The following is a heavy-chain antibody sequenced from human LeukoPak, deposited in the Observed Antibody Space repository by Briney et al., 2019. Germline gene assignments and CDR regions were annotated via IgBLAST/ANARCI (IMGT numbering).Heavy chain of an antibody. Sequence: SETLSLTCTVSGGSISSTNYYWGWIRQPPGKGLEWIGSMFYSGSTYYNPSLKSRVTISVDTSKNQFSLKLSSVTAADTAVYYCARDSYAFEIWGQGTVVTVSS. CDR1: GGSISSTNYY. V-gene: IGHV4-39*02. CDR3: ARDSYAFEI. CDR2: MFYSGST. J-gene: IGHJ3*02.